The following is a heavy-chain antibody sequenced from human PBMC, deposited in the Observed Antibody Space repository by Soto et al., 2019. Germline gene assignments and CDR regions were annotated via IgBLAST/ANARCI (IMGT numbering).Heavy chain of an antibody. J-gene: IGHJ1*01. CDR1: GFTLSGYA. CDR2: ISGSGGRT. CDR3: AKEAQGYDFGGAYYNGSFGYSHH. Sequence: GGSLRLSCVDSGFTLSGYALSWVRQAPGKGLEWVGGISGSGGRTFFADSVKGRFTMSRDNSKNTLYLQMNSLRAEDTAVYYCAKEAQGYDFGGAYYNGSFGYSHHWGQGTLVTVSS. V-gene: IGHV3-23*01. D-gene: IGHD3-3*01.